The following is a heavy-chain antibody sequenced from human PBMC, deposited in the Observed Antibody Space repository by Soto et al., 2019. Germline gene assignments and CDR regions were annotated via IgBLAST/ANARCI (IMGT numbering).Heavy chain of an antibody. CDR3: ANMAGTYPH. J-gene: IGHJ4*02. Sequence: PGGSLRLSCADSGCAFSRFPLNLVRQAPGKGLVWVSRIDPDGSDTTYADSVKGRFTISRDNAKNIVYLQMSSLRAEDTALYYCANMAGTYPHWGQGTLVTVSS. CDR1: GCAFSRFP. CDR2: IDPDGSDT. D-gene: IGHD1-26*01. V-gene: IGHV3-74*01.